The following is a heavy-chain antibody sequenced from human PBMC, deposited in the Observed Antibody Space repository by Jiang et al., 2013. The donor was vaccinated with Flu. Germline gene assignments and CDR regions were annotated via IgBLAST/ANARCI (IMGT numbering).Heavy chain of an antibody. CDR2: ISYSGST. V-gene: IGHV4-39*01. CDR3: ARQRVQNRYCSITSCFYFDY. J-gene: IGHJ4*02. CDR1: GDSISSSSDY. Sequence: SGSGLVKPSETLSLTCTVSGDSISSSSDYWGWIRQPPGKGLEWIASISYSGSTHYNPSLKSRVTMSVDTSKNQFSLKLNSVTAADTAVYYCARQRVQNRYCSITSCFYFDYWGQGTLVTVSS. D-gene: IGHD2-2*01.